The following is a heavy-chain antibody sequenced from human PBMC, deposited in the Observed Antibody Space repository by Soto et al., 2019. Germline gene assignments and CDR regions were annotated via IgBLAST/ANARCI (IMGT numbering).Heavy chain of an antibody. V-gene: IGHV3-30*18. D-gene: IGHD3-22*01. Sequence: QVQLVESGGGVVQPGRSLRLSCAASGFTFSSYGMHWVRQAPGKGLEWVAVISYDGSNKYYADSVKGRFTISRDNSKNPLYLQMNSLRAEDTAVYYCAKDQKRGRTYYYDSSGYPVYFDYWGQGTLVTVSS. CDR1: GFTFSSYG. J-gene: IGHJ4*02. CDR3: AKDQKRGRTYYYDSSGYPVYFDY. CDR2: ISYDGSNK.